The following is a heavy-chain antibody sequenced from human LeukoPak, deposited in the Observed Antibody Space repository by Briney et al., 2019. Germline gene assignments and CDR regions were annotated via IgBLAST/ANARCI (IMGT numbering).Heavy chain of an antibody. J-gene: IGHJ4*02. Sequence: GGSLRLSCAASGFTSSSYPMHWVRQAPGKGLEWVAVIAYDGRDKYYADSVKGRFTISRDNSKNTLYLQMNSLRAEDTAVYYCARDKSIGSADYCFDYWGQGTLVTVSS. V-gene: IGHV3-30*04. CDR3: ARDKSIGSADYCFDY. D-gene: IGHD6-13*01. CDR1: GFTSSSYP. CDR2: IAYDGRDK.